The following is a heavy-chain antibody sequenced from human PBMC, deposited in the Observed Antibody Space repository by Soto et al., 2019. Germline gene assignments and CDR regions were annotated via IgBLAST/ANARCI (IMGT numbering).Heavy chain of an antibody. J-gene: IGHJ4*02. Sequence: SGPTLVNPTQTLTLTCTFSGFSLSTSGMCVSWIRQPPGKALEWLARIDWDDDKRYSPSLSSRLTITKDTSKNQVIFTMTNMEPVDTATYYCARRAVPGTYFFDHWGQGTLVTVSS. V-gene: IGHV2-5*08. CDR1: GFSLSTSGMC. D-gene: IGHD6-19*01. CDR2: IDWDDDK. CDR3: ARRAVPGTYFFDH.